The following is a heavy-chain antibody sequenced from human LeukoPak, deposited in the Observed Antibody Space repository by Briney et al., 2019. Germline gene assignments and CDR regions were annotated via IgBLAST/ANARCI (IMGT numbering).Heavy chain of an antibody. CDR1: GFTFSSYW. V-gene: IGHV3-7*01. D-gene: IGHD2-2*02. J-gene: IGHJ6*03. Sequence: GGSLRLSCAASGFTFSSYWMSWVRQAPGKGLEWVANIKQDGSEKYYVDSVKGRFTISRDNAKNSLYLQMNSLRAEDTAVYYCAREAIGYCSSTSCYKDYYYYYYMDVWGKGTTVTVSS. CDR3: AREAIGYCSSTSCYKDYYYYYYMDV. CDR2: IKQDGSEK.